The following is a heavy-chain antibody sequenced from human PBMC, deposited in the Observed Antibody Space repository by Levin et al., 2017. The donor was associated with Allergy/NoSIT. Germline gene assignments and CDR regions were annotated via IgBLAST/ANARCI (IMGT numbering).Heavy chain of an antibody. V-gene: IGHV1-2*06. J-gene: IGHJ6*03. D-gene: IGHD7-27*01. CDR3: AKNGDGYYYMDV. Sequence: APVKVSCKASGYTFTAFYMHWVRQAPGQGLEWMGRINPYTGDTDYAQKFQGRVTMTRDTSISTAYMELDRLRSDDTAVYYCAKNGDGYYYMDVWGKGTTVTVSS. CDR2: INPYTGDT. CDR1: GYTFTAFY.